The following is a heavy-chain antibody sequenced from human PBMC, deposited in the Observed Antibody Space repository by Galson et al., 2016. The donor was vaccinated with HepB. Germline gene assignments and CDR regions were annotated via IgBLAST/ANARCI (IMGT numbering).Heavy chain of an antibody. J-gene: IGHJ1*01. V-gene: IGHV3-66*02. CDR3: ARDPPASSAGTWA. Sequence: SLRLSCAVSGLDVNRHLMSWVRQAPGKGLEWLSVIYSGGNTNYADSVKGRFTISRDKNTVYLQMNSLRSEGTAVYYCARDPPASSAGTWAWGQGTLVTVSS. CDR2: IYSGGNT. CDR1: GLDVNRHL. D-gene: IGHD6-13*01.